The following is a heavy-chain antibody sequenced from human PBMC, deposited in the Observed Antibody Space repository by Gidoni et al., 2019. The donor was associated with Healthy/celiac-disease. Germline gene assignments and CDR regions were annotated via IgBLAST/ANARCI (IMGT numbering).Heavy chain of an antibody. Sequence: SSYWSWLRQPAGKGLEWIGRIYTSGSTNYNPSLKSRVTISVDTSKNQFSLKLSSVTAADTAVYYCARALSIAAAGPNWFDPWGQGTLVTVSS. CDR1: SSY. CDR2: IYTSGST. J-gene: IGHJ5*02. D-gene: IGHD6-13*01. V-gene: IGHV4-61*02. CDR3: ARALSIAAAGPNWFDP.